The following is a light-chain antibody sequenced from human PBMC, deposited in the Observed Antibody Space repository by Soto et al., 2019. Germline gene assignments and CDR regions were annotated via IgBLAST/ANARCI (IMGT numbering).Light chain of an antibody. CDR3: SSYTSSSTWV. CDR2: EVN. J-gene: IGLJ2*01. Sequence: QSALTQPASVSGSPGQSITISCAGTSSDVGGYNYVSWYQQLPGKAPKLMISEVNNRPSGGSNRFSGSKSGNTASLTISGLQAEDEADYYCSSYTSSSTWVFGGGTKLTVL. V-gene: IGLV2-14*01. CDR1: SSDVGGYNY.